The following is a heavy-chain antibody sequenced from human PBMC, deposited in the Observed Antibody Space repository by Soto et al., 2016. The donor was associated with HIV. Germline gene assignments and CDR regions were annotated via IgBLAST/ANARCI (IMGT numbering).Heavy chain of an antibody. Sequence: QVQLVQSGAEVKKPGASVKVSCKASGYTFTGYYMHWVRQAPGQGLEWMGWINPNSGGTNYAQKFQGRVTMTRDTSISTAYMELSRLRSDDTAVYYCARSRGYCSGGSCLYYFDYWGQGTLVTVSS. CDR3: ARSRGYCSGGSCLYYFDY. CDR1: GYTFTGYY. V-gene: IGHV1-2*02. CDR2: INPNSGGT. D-gene: IGHD2-15*01. J-gene: IGHJ4*02.